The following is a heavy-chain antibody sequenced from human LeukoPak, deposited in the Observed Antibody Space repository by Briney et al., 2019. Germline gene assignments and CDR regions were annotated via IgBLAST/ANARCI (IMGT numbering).Heavy chain of an antibody. CDR2: ITYDGSVK. CDR1: GFTFSSYA. Sequence: GGSLRLSCAASGFTFSSYAMHWVRQAPGKGLEWVADITYDGSVKYYADSVKGRFTISRDNSKNTLFLQMNSLSAEDTAVYYCAQPLRARTRDGGFDYWGQGTLVYVS. V-gene: IGHV3-30*03. CDR3: AQPLRARTRDGGFDY. J-gene: IGHJ4*02. D-gene: IGHD5-24*01.